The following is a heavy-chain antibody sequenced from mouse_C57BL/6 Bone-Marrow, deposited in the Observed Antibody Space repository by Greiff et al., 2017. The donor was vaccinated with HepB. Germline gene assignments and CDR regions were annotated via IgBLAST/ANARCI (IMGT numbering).Heavy chain of an antibody. V-gene: IGHV5-6*01. CDR1: GFTFSSYG. CDR2: ISSGGSYT. J-gene: IGHJ3*01. CDR3: ARSSITTVVAT. Sequence: EVHLVESGGDLVKPGGSLKLSCAASGFTFSSYGMSWVRQTPDKRLEWVATISSGGSYTYYPDSVKGRFTISRDNAKNTLYLQMSSLKSEDTAMYYCARSSITTVVATGGQGTLVTVSA. D-gene: IGHD1-1*01.